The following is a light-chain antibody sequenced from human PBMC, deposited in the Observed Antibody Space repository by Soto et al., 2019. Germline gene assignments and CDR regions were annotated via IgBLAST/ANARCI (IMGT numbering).Light chain of an antibody. V-gene: IGKV4-1*01. CDR3: KQYYSTPPYT. CDR1: QSVLYSSNNKND. J-gene: IGKJ2*01. Sequence: IVMTQTPDSLAVSLGERATINCKSSQSVLYSSNNKNDLAWYQQKPGQPPKLLIYWASTRESGVPDRCSGSGSGTDFTLTIISLQAEDVAVYYCKQYYSTPPYTFGHGTKLAIK. CDR2: WAS.